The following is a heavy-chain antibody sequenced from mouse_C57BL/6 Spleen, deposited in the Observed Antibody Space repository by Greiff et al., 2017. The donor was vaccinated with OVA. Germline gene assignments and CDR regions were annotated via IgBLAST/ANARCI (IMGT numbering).Heavy chain of an antibody. V-gene: IGHV1-55*01. CDR2: IYPGSGST. J-gene: IGHJ4*01. D-gene: IGHD2-1*01. Sequence: QVQLQQPGAELVKPGASVKMSCKASGYTFTSYWITWVKQRPGQGLEWIGDIYPGSGSTNYNEKFKSKATLTVDTSSSTDYMQLSSLTSEDSAVYYCARSYGNFFMDYWGQGTSVTVSS. CDR1: GYTFTSYW. CDR3: ARSYGNFFMDY.